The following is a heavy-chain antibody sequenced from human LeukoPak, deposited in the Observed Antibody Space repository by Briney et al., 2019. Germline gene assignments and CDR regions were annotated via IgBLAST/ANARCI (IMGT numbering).Heavy chain of an antibody. CDR3: ARDGVAGTWDY. J-gene: IGHJ4*02. V-gene: IGHV4-61*01. Sequence: KTSETLSLTCTVSGGSVSSGSYYWSWIRQPPGKGLEWIGYIYYSGSTNYNPSLKSRVTISVDTSKNQFSLKLSSVTAADTAVYYCARDGVAGTWDYWGQGTLVTVSS. CDR2: IYYSGST. D-gene: IGHD6-19*01. CDR1: GGSVSSGSYY.